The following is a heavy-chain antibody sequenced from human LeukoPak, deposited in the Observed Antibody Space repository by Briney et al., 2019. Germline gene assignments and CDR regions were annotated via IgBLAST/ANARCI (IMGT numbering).Heavy chain of an antibody. V-gene: IGHV3-30*04. CDR1: GFTFSSYA. Sequence: GGSLRLSCAASGFTFSSYAMHWVRQAPGKGLEWVAVISYDGSNKYYADSVKGRFTISRDNSKNTLYLQMNSLRAEDTAVYYCARDMGGWYVVYYFDYWGQGTLVTVSS. CDR3: ARDMGGWYVVYYFDY. D-gene: IGHD6-19*01. J-gene: IGHJ4*02. CDR2: ISYDGSNK.